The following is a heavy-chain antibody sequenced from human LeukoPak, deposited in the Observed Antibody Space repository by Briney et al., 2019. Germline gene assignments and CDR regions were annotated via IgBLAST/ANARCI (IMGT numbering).Heavy chain of an antibody. CDR3: AAEMATTEIGTFDY. CDR1: GYTFTSYD. CDR2: MNPNSGNT. D-gene: IGHD5-24*01. J-gene: IGHJ4*02. Sequence: ASVKVSCKASGYTFTSYDINWVRQATGQGLEWMGWMNPNSGNTGYAQKFQGRVTMTRSTSISTAYMELSSLRSEDTAVYYCAAEMATTEIGTFDYWGQGTLVTVSS. V-gene: IGHV1-8*01.